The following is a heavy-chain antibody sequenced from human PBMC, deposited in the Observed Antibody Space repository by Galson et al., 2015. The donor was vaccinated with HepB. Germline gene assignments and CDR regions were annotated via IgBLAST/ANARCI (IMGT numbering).Heavy chain of an antibody. Sequence: QSGAEVTKPGESLRISCKGSGSSSPSYWINWVRQMPGKGLEWMGRIDPSDSYTDYSPSFQGHVTMSADRSISTAYLQWSSLKASDTAMYYCAGGAGRSANKSASLPIVYNGMDVWGQGTTVTVSS. CDR1: GSSSPSYW. J-gene: IGHJ6*02. CDR3: AGGAGRSANKSASLPIVYNGMDV. D-gene: IGHD4/OR15-4a*01. CDR2: IDPSDSYT. V-gene: IGHV5-10-1*01.